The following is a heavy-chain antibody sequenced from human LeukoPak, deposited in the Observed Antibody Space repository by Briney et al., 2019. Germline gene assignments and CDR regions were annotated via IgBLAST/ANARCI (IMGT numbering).Heavy chain of an antibody. CDR3: ARLRDYYGSGSYYNFDY. CDR1: GFTFSSYA. Sequence: GGSLRLSCAASGFTFSSYAMSWVRQAPGKGLEWVSAISSSGSTICYADPVKGRFTISRDNAKNSLYLQMNSLRAEDTAVYYCARLRDYYGSGSYYNFDYWGQGTLVTVSS. J-gene: IGHJ4*02. D-gene: IGHD3-10*01. V-gene: IGHV3-48*04. CDR2: ISSSGSTI.